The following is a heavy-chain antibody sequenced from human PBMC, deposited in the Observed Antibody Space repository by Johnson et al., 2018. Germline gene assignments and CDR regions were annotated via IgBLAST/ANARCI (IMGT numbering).Heavy chain of an antibody. CDR1: GFTFTTYW. Sequence: VQLVESGGGFVQPGGSLRLSCAASGFTFTTYWIHWVRQAPGEGLVWVSRITSDGSNTDYAGSVKGRFTLSRDNARNMVYLQMNSLRVEDTAVYYCARDNGYSTPFDTWGQGTMVTISS. D-gene: IGHD1-26*01. CDR3: ARDNGYSTPFDT. V-gene: IGHV3-74*01. CDR2: ITSDGSNT. J-gene: IGHJ3*02.